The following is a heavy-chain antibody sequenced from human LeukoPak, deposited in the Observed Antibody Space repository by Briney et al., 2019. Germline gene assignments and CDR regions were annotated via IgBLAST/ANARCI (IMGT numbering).Heavy chain of an antibody. Sequence: SETLSLTCTVSGGSISSSYWSWIRQSPGKGLEWIGYISYIGSTNYNPSLKSRVTISVDTSRNHLSLKLSSVTAADTAVYYCARVGIGFWSGYSDPYYYYMDVWGKGTTVTVSS. J-gene: IGHJ6*03. V-gene: IGHV4-59*08. D-gene: IGHD3-3*01. CDR2: ISYIGST. CDR3: ARVGIGFWSGYSDPYYYYMDV. CDR1: GGSISSSY.